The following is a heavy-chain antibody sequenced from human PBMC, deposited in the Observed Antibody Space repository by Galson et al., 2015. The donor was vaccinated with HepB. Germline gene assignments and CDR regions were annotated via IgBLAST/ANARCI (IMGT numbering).Heavy chain of an antibody. D-gene: IGHD5-12*01. CDR3: ARGGSGYDWGMYGMDV. CDR2: ISGSGGST. J-gene: IGHJ6*02. V-gene: IGHV3-23*01. Sequence: SLRLSCAASGFTFSSYAMSWVRQAPGKGLEWVSAISGSGGSTYYADSVKGRFTISRDNSKNTLYLQMNSLRAEDTALYYCARGGSGYDWGMYGMDVWGQGTTVTVSS. CDR1: GFTFSSYA.